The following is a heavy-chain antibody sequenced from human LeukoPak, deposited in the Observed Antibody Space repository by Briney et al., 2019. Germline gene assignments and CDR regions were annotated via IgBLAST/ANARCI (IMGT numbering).Heavy chain of an antibody. D-gene: IGHD3-22*01. CDR3: AREQDYYDSSGYRY. CDR1: GYTFTGYY. Sequence: ASVKVSCKASGYTFTGYYMHWVRQAPGQGLEWMGWINPNSGGTNYAQKFQGRVTMTRDTSISTAYMELSRLRSDDTAVYYCAREQDYYDSSGYRYWGQGTLVTVSS. V-gene: IGHV1-2*02. CDR2: INPNSGGT. J-gene: IGHJ4*02.